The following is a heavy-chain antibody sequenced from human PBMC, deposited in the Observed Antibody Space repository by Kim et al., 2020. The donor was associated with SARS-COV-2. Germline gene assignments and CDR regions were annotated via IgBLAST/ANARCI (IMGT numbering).Heavy chain of an antibody. CDR2: IYHSGST. J-gene: IGHJ5*02. CDR3: ARVRPGSSWYEDWFDP. D-gene: IGHD6-13*01. V-gene: IGHV4-4*02. CDR1: GGSISSSNW. Sequence: SETLSLTCAVSGGSISSSNWWSWVRQPPGKGLEWIGEIYHSGSTNYNPSLKSRVTISVDKSKNQFSLKLSSVTAADTAVYYCARVRPGSSWYEDWFDPWGQGTLVTVSS.